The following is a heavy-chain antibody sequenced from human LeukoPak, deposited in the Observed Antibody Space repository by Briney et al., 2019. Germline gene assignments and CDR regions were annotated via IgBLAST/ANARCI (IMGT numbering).Heavy chain of an antibody. V-gene: IGHV4-59*08. J-gene: IGHJ4*02. CDR3: ARSIPLRFFDY. CDR2: IYYSGST. D-gene: IGHD5/OR15-5a*01. Sequence: SETLSLTCTVSGASISTYYWSWLRQPPGKGLEWIGYIYYSGSTNYNPSLKSRVTISVDTSKNQFSLKLSSVTAADTAVYYCARSIPLRFFDYWGQGTLVTVSS. CDR1: GASISTYY.